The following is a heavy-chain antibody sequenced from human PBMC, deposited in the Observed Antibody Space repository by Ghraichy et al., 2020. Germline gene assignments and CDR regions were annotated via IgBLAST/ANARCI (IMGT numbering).Heavy chain of an antibody. J-gene: IGHJ4*02. CDR2: ISGSGDST. D-gene: IGHD3/OR15-3a*01. CDR1: RFTFSSYA. V-gene: IGHV3-23*01. Sequence: GGSLRLSCAASRFTFSSYAMSWVRQAPGKGLEWVSSISGSGDSTYYADSVKGRFTISRDNSKNTLYLQMNSLRADDTAVYYCAKCDKSHDFWTGFGVYCFDHWGQGTLVTVSS. CDR3: AKCDKSHDFWTGFGVYCFDH.